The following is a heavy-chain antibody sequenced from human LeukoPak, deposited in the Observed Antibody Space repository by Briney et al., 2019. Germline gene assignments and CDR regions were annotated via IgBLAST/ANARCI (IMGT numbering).Heavy chain of an antibody. CDR2: IYYSGST. J-gene: IGHJ4*02. V-gene: IGHV4-31*03. D-gene: IGHD6-19*01. CDR1: GGSVSSGDYY. Sequence: SETLSLTCTVSGGSVSSGDYYWTWIRQLPGTGLEWIGYIYYSGSTYYNPSLKSRLTISVDTSKNQFSLKVSSVTAADTAVYYCARRRGNTSGFQGYYFDYWGQGTLDTVSS. CDR3: ARRRGNTSGFQGYYFDY.